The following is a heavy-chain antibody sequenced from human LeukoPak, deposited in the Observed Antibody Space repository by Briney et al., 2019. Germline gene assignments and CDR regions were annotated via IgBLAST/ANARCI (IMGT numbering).Heavy chain of an antibody. CDR1: GFSFSSFS. CDR3: ARESETALDY. D-gene: IGHD5-18*01. CDR2: ISGGSSFT. Sequence: GGSLRLSCAASGFSFSSFSMNWVRQAPGKGLEWVSYISGGSSFTYYVDSVKGRFTISRDNAKNSLYLQMSSLRAEDTAVYYCARESETALDYWGQGTLVTVSS. V-gene: IGHV3-21*01. J-gene: IGHJ4*02.